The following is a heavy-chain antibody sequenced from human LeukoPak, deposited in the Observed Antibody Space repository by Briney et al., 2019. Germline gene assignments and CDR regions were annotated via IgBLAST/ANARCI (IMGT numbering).Heavy chain of an antibody. CDR2: FSPGAGRT. Sequence: GASVKVSCKASGYTFTSYYMHWVRQAPGQGLEWMGIFSPGAGRTDYAQKFQGRVTVTGDTSTSTVYMELSSLRSEDTALYYCAREGVVISYGMDVWGQGTTVTVSS. V-gene: IGHV1-46*01. D-gene: IGHD3-3*01. J-gene: IGHJ6*02. CDR3: AREGVVISYGMDV. CDR1: GYTFTSYY.